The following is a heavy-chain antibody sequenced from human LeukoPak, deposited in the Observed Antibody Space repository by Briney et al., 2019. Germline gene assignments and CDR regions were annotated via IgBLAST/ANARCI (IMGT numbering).Heavy chain of an antibody. D-gene: IGHD5-18*01. V-gene: IGHV4-39*01. J-gene: IGHJ3*02. CDR2: IYYSGST. CDR1: GGSISSSSYY. CDR3: ARAQRGYSDAFDI. Sequence: PSETLSLTCTVSGGSISSSSYYWGWIRQPPGKGLEWIGSIYYSGSTYYNPSLKSRVTISVGTSKNQFSLKLSSVTAADTAVYYCARAQRGYSDAFDIWGQGTMVTVSS.